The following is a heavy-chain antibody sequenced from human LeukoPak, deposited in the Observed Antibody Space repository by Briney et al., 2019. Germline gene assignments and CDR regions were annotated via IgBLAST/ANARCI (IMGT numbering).Heavy chain of an antibody. CDR2: ISGSGSYI. Sequence: GGFLRLSCSASGFTFDEYGMSWVRQTPRKGLEWVSCISGSGSYIYYADSVKGRFTISRDNAKNSLNLQMNSLRAEDTAVYYCVRERFHGSGAPKFDFWGQGNLVTVSS. J-gene: IGHJ4*02. D-gene: IGHD3-10*01. V-gene: IGHV3-21*06. CDR3: VRERFHGSGAPKFDF. CDR1: GFTFDEYG.